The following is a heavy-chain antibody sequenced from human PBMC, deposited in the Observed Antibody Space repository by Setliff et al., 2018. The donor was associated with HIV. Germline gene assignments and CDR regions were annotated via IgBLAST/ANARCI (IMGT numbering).Heavy chain of an antibody. CDR1: GGSFIGYH. D-gene: IGHD6-19*01. V-gene: IGHV4-34*01. Sequence: SETLSLTCRVSGGSFIGYHWSWVRHSPEKGLQWIGEISHGGTTKYNPSLKSLFGMSADTSKSEFSLKMTSVTAADTAVYYCARVGRDRLVTSGLYFDLRGRGTLVTV. CDR2: ISHGGTT. CDR3: ARVGRDRLVTSGLYFDL. J-gene: IGHJ2*01.